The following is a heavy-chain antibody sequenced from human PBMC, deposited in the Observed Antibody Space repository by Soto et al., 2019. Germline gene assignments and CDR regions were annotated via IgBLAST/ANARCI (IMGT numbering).Heavy chain of an antibody. CDR2: IGYDGSNK. D-gene: IGHD5-18*01. V-gene: IGHV3-33*01. CDR3: ARDRYSYGSLYY. J-gene: IGHJ4*02. Sequence: QVQLVESGGGVVQPGRSLRLSCAASGFTFSSYGMHWVRQSPGKGLEWVAVIGYDGSNKYYADSVKGRFTISRDNSKNTLYLQMHSLRAEDTAVYYCARDRYSYGSLYYWGQGTLVTVSS. CDR1: GFTFSSYG.